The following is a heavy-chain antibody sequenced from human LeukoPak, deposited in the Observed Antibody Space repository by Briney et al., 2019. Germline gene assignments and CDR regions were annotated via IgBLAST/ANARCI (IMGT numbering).Heavy chain of an antibody. CDR2: ISGSGGST. Sequence: PGGSLRLSCAASGFTFSSYAMSWVRQAPGKGLEWVSAISGSGGSTYYADSVKGRFTISRDNSKNTLYLQMNSLRAEDTAVYYCARSSIAALPTVYYYYYYGMDVWGQGTTVTVSS. V-gene: IGHV3-23*01. J-gene: IGHJ6*02. D-gene: IGHD6-6*01. CDR1: GFTFSSYA. CDR3: ARSSIAALPTVYYYYYYGMDV.